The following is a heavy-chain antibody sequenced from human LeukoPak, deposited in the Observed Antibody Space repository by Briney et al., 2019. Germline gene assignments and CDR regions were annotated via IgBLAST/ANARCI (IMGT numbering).Heavy chain of an antibody. J-gene: IGHJ4*02. CDR2: IIPIFGTA. D-gene: IGHD6-13*01. Sequence: SVKVSCKASGGTFSSYAISWVRQAPGQGLEWIGRIIPIFGTANYAQKFQGRVTITADESTSTAYMELSSLRSEDTAVYYCARDPDNYIAAAGGWGQGTLVTVSS. V-gene: IGHV1-69*13. CDR1: GGTFSSYA. CDR3: ARDPDNYIAAAGG.